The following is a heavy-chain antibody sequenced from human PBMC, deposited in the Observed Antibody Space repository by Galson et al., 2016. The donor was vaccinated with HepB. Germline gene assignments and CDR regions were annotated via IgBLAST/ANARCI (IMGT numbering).Heavy chain of an antibody. D-gene: IGHD3-22*01. CDR2: ISYDGTTQ. Sequence: SLRLSCAASGFTFRSYGMHWVRQAPGKGLEWVALISYDGTTQYYADSVKGRFTISRDNSKNTLYLQMNSLRAEDTAVYYCAKEEVRYTMKVAITVFDFWGQGTLVTVSS. CDR3: AKEEVRYTMKVAITVFDF. J-gene: IGHJ4*02. V-gene: IGHV3-30*18. CDR1: GFTFRSYG.